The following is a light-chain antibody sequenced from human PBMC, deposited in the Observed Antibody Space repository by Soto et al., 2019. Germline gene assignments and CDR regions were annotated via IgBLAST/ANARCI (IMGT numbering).Light chain of an antibody. CDR3: QQYEWPPFA. V-gene: IGKV3-20*01. CDR1: QRVSNSY. CDR2: DAS. J-gene: IGKJ2*01. Sequence: EIVLTQSPGTLSLSPGDRATLSCRASQRVSNSYLAWYQQKPGQAPRLLIYDASTRAAGVPDRVTGGGSGTDFTLTIRALEPEDFALYFCQQYEWPPFAFGQGTRLEI.